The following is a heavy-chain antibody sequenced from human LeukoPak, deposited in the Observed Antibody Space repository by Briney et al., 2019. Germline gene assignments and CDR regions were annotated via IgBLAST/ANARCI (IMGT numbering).Heavy chain of an antibody. CDR1: GGSISRYY. V-gene: IGHV4-59*08. CDR3: ARHPDGDYVFDP. D-gene: IGHD4-17*01. Sequence: SETLSLTCTVSGGSISRYYWSWIRQPPGKGLEWIAYSYYSGNTKYSPSLKSRVTVSVDTSKNQFSLKLSSVTAADTAVYYCARHPDGDYVFDPWGQGTLVTATS. CDR2: SYYSGNT. J-gene: IGHJ5*02.